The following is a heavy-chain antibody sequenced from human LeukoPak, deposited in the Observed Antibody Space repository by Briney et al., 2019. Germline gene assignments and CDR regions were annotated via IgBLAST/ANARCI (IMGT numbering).Heavy chain of an antibody. CDR3: ARDQRVTGRPDIDY. CDR1: GFSFNTYG. Sequence: GGSLRLSCAASGFSFNTYGMHWVRQAPGKGLEWVSRISSDGSSTTYADSVKGRFTISRDNAKNTLYLQMNNLRAEDTAMYYCARDQRVTGRPDIDYWGQGTLVIVSS. V-gene: IGHV3-74*03. D-gene: IGHD6-6*01. CDR2: ISSDGSST. J-gene: IGHJ4*02.